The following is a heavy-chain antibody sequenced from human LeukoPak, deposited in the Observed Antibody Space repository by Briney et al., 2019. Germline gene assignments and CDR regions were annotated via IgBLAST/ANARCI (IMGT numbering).Heavy chain of an antibody. D-gene: IGHD1-1*01. CDR1: GGSFSGYY. CDR2: INHSGST. V-gene: IGHV4-34*01. J-gene: IGHJ6*02. CDR3: ARGTGTAGFWDYHYGMDV. Sequence: SETLSLTCAVYGGSFSGYYWSWIRQPPGKGLEWIGEINHSGSTNYNPSLKSRVTISVDTSKNQFSLKLSSVTAADTAVYYCARGTGTAGFWDYHYGMDVWGQGTTVTVSS.